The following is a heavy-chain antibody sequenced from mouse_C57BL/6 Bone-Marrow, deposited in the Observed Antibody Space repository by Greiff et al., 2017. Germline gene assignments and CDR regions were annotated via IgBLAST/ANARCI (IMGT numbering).Heavy chain of an antibody. CDR2: INPSSGYT. D-gene: IGHD2-12*01. J-gene: IGHJ4*01. V-gene: IGHV1-4*01. CDR3: ARLRQGYYYAMDY. CDR1: GYTFTSYT. Sequence: QVHVKQSGAELARPGASVTMSCKASGYTFTSYTMHWVKQRPGQGLEWIGYINPSSGYTKYNQKFKDKATLTADKSSSTAYMQLSSLTSEDSAVYYCARLRQGYYYAMDYWGQGTSVTVSS.